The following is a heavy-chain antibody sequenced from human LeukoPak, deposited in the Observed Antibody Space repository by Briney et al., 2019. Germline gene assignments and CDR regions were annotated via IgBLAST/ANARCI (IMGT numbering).Heavy chain of an antibody. CDR3: ATQYSSSSSLEDY. D-gene: IGHD6-6*01. J-gene: IGHJ4*02. V-gene: IGHV1-69*05. CDR2: IIPIFGTA. Sequence: ASVKVSCKASGGTFSSYAISWVRQVPGQGLEWMGRIIPIFGTANYAQKFQGRVTITTDESTSTAYMELSSLRSEDTAVYYCATQYSSSSSLEDYWGQGTLVTVSS. CDR1: GGTFSSYA.